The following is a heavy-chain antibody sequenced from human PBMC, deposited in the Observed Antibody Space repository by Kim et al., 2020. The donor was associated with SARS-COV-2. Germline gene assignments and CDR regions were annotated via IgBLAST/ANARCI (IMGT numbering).Heavy chain of an antibody. Sequence: GGSLRLSCAASGFSFSSHWMHWVRQAPGKGLVWVSRINSDGSNMNYADSVRGRFTISRDNAKNTVNLQMNSLRAEDTAVYYCARGVRNLYLMDVWGQGTT. CDR1: GFSFSSHW. J-gene: IGHJ6*02. CDR2: INSDGSNM. V-gene: IGHV3-74*01. CDR3: ARGVRNLYLMDV.